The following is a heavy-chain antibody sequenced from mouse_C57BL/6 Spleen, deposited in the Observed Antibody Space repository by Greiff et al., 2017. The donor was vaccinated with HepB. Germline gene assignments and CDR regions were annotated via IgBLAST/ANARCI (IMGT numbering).Heavy chain of an antibody. CDR1: GFTFSDYY. CDR3: ARILTTVEAPEYFDV. CDR2: ISNGGGST. D-gene: IGHD1-1*01. V-gene: IGHV5-12*01. J-gene: IGHJ1*03. Sequence: EVMLVESGGGLVQPGGSLKLSCAASGFTFSDYYMYWVRQTPEKRLEWVAYISNGGGSTYYPDTVKGRFTISRDTAENTQYLQMSRLRSEDTAMCCCARILTTVEAPEYFDVWGTGTTVTVSS.